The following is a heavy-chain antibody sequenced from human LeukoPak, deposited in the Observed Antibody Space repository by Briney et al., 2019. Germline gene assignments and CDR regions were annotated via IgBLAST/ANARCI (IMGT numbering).Heavy chain of an antibody. CDR2: ITPEGRRK. V-gene: IGHV3-7*03. CDR3: VRDADWAFNF. D-gene: IGHD3/OR15-3a*01. CDR1: GFTFSGHW. Sequence: GGSLRLSCAASGFTFSGHWMHWARQRPGKGLEWVANITPEGRRKNYADSVRGRFTISRDNARNSLYLHMDSLRADDTAVYYCVRDADWAFNFWGQGALVIVSS. J-gene: IGHJ4*02.